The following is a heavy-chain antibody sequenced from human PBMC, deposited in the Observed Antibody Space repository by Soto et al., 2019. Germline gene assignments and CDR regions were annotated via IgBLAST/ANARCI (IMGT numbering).Heavy chain of an antibody. CDR3: AKGDIVLMVYATHFDY. D-gene: IGHD2-8*01. CDR1: GFTFSSYS. Sequence: GGSLRLSCAASGFTFSSYSMNWVRQAPGKGLEWVSSISSSSSYIYYADSVKGRFTISRDNAKNSLYLQMNSLRAEDTAVYYCAKGDIVLMVYATHFDYWGQGTLVTVSS. V-gene: IGHV3-21*01. CDR2: ISSSSSYI. J-gene: IGHJ4*02.